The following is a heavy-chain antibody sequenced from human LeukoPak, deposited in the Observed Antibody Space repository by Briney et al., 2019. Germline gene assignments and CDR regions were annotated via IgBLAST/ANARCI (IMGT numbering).Heavy chain of an antibody. D-gene: IGHD1-26*01. CDR3: ARDWGSYSLDY. CDR2: ISGYNGNT. Sequence: ASVTVSCKPSVYTFLSYGITWVRQAPGQGLEWMGWISGYNGNTYSGQKVKGRVTMTTDTSTSTAYMELRSLRSDDTAVYYCARDWGSYSLDYWGQGTLVTVSS. CDR1: VYTFLSYG. J-gene: IGHJ4*02. V-gene: IGHV1-18*01.